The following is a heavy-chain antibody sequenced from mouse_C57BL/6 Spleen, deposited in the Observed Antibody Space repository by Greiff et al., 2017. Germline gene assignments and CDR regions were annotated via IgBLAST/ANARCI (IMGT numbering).Heavy chain of an antibody. Sequence: QVQLQQSGAELVRPGASVTLSCKASGYTFTDYEMHWVKQTPVHGLEWIGAIDPETGGTAYNQKFKGKAILTADKSSSTAYMALRSLTSEDSAVYYCTPIYYYGSSDFDYWGQGTTLTVSS. J-gene: IGHJ2*01. CDR1: GYTFTDYE. V-gene: IGHV1-15*01. CDR2: IDPETGGT. CDR3: TPIYYYGSSDFDY. D-gene: IGHD1-1*01.